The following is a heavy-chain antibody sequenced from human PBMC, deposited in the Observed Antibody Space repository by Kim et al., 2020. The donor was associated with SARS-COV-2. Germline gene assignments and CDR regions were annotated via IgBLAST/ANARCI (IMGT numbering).Heavy chain of an antibody. CDR1: GFTFSDYY. Sequence: GGSLRLSCAASGFTFSDYYMSWIRQAPGKGLEWVSYISSSGSTIYYADSVKGRFTISRDNAKNSLYLQMNSLRAEDTAVYYCARVWLTGTHYYYYGMDVWGQGTTVTVSS. V-gene: IGHV3-11*01. D-gene: IGHD1-20*01. J-gene: IGHJ6*02. CDR2: ISSSGSTI. CDR3: ARVWLTGTHYYYYGMDV.